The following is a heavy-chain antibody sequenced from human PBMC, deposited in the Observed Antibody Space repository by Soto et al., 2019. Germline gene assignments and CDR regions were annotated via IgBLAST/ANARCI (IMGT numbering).Heavy chain of an antibody. CDR3: ARGIMVLSVDY. Sequence: QVQLVQSGAEVKKPGSSVKVSCKASGYTCTTYGIHWVRQAPGQGLEWMGWISGYNGDTNYAQNLKSRVTRTTDTSTRTAYMELRSLRSDDTAVYYGARGIMVLSVDYWGQGTLVTVSP. V-gene: IGHV1-18*01. J-gene: IGHJ4*02. D-gene: IGHD2-8*01. CDR1: GYTCTTYG. CDR2: ISGYNGDT.